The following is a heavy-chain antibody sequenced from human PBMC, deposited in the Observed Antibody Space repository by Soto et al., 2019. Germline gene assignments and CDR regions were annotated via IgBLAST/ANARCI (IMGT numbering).Heavy chain of an antibody. Sequence: PGGSLRLSCAASGFTFSSYGMHWVRQAPGKGLEWVAVISYDGSNKYYADSVKGRFTISRDNSKNTLYLQMNSLRAEDTAVYYCAKDAYDGYFDYWGQGTLVTVSS. D-gene: IGHD3-3*01. CDR1: GFTFSSYG. V-gene: IGHV3-30*18. CDR2: ISYDGSNK. J-gene: IGHJ4*02. CDR3: AKDAYDGYFDY.